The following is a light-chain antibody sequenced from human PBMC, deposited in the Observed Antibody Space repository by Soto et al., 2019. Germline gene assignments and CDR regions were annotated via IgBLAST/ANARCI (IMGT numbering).Light chain of an antibody. J-gene: IGLJ1*01. V-gene: IGLV1-44*01. CDR3: AAWDDGLNGSV. CDR2: NNN. Sequence: QSVLTQPPSASVTPGQRVTISCSGSSSNIGRNTVNWYQQVPGTAPKLLIYNNNQRPSGVPDRFSGSKSGTSASLAIIGLQSEDEADYYCAAWDDGLNGSVFGAGTKVTVL. CDR1: SSNIGRNT.